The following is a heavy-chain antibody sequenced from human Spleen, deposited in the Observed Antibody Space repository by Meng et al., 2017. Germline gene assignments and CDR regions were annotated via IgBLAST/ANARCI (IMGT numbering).Heavy chain of an antibody. D-gene: IGHD1-26*01. CDR2: VSHDGNSG. CDR3: ARQTTGSYDDS. Sequence: LVESEGRVSQSAGCLRLSCATSVFTFTDYAMHWVRRAPGKGPEWVAIVSHDGNSGCYADSVKGRFSVSRDNFKNIQFLHMNNLSGDDTAIYYCARQTTGSYDDSGGQGTLVTVSS. CDR1: VFTFTDYA. J-gene: IGHJ5*01. V-gene: IGHV3-30-3*01.